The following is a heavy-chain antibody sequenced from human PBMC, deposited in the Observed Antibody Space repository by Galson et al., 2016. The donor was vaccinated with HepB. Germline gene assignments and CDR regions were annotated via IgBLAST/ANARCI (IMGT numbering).Heavy chain of an antibody. J-gene: IGHJ5*02. Sequence: SLRLSCAASGFIVSNDYMNWVRQAPGEGLEWVSYISGDGRTINYADSVKGRFTISRGNAKNSLYLHMNSLTGEDTAVYYCARGEKGYSEGASWGQGTLVTVSS. CDR1: GFIVSNDY. CDR2: ISGDGRTI. D-gene: IGHD3-22*01. CDR3: ARGEKGYSEGAS. V-gene: IGHV3-11*01.